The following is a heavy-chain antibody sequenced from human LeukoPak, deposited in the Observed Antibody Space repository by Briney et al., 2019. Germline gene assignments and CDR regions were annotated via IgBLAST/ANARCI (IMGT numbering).Heavy chain of an antibody. CDR3: ARLADCSSSSCRSFDY. CDR2: INPNSGFT. V-gene: IGHV1-2*02. D-gene: IGHD2-2*01. J-gene: IGHJ4*02. CDR1: GYPFTGYY. Sequence: ASVKVSCKASGYPFTGYYLHWVRLAPGQGLEWMGWINPNSGFTNYAQKFQGRVTMTRDTSISTAYMELSRLRSDDTAVYYCARLADCSSSSCRSFDYWGQGTLVTVSS.